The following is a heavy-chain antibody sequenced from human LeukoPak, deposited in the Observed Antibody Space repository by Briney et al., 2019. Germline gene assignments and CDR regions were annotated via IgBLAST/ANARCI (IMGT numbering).Heavy chain of an antibody. CDR1: GFTFSSYW. Sequence: GGSLRLSCAASGFTFSSYWMSWVRQAPGKGLEWVANIKQDGSEKYYVDSVKGRFTISRDNSKNTLYLQMNSLRAEDTAVYYCAKLGEGGYSYDYLPYYFDYWGQGTLVTVSS. J-gene: IGHJ4*02. V-gene: IGHV3-7*01. CDR3: AKLGEGGYSYDYLPYYFDY. D-gene: IGHD5-18*01. CDR2: IKQDGSEK.